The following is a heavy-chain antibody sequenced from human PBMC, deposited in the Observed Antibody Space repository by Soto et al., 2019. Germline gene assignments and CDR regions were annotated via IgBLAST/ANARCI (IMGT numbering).Heavy chain of an antibody. J-gene: IGHJ4*02. CDR2: IWYDGSNK. V-gene: IGHV3-33*01. D-gene: IGHD6-13*01. Sequence: GGSLRLSCAASGFTFSSYGMHWVRQAPGKGLEWVAVIWYDGSNKYYADSVKGRFTISRDNSKNTLYLQMNSLRAEDTAVYYCARGSHTLIAAAGSSDYWGQGTLVTV. CDR1: GFTFSSYG. CDR3: ARGSHTLIAAAGSSDY.